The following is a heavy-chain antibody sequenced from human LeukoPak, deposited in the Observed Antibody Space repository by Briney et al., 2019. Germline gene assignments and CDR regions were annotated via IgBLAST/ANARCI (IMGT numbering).Heavy chain of an antibody. V-gene: IGHV4-39*07. CDR2: IYYSGST. D-gene: IGHD6-6*01. Sequence: SETLSLTCTVSGGSISSNSYYWGWIRQPPGKGLEWIGSIYYSGSTYYNPSLKSRVSISVDTSKNQFSLKLSSVTAADTAVYYCARDSLYSSSSGGTDYWGQGTLVTVSS. CDR3: ARDSLYSSSSGGTDY. J-gene: IGHJ4*02. CDR1: GGSISSNSYY.